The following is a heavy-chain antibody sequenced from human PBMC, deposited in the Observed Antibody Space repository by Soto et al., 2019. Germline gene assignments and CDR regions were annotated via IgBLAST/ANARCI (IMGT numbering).Heavy chain of an antibody. V-gene: IGHV4-30-2*01. J-gene: IGHJ4*02. D-gene: IGHD4-17*01. CDR3: ARGMTTVTTFDY. Sequence: QLQLQESGSGLVKPSQTLSLTCAVSGGSISSGGYSWSWIRQPPGKCLESIGYIYHSGSTYYNPPINRRVTISVDRSNNQFSLKLSSVTAADTAVYYCARGMTTVTTFDYWGQGTLVTFSS. CDR2: IYHSGST. CDR1: GGSISSGGYS.